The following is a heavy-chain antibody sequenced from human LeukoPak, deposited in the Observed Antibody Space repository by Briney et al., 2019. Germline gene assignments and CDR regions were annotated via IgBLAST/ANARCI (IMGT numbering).Heavy chain of an antibody. CDR2: INHSGST. J-gene: IGHJ4*02. Sequence: SETLSLTCAVYGGSFSGYYWSWIRQPPGKGLEWIGEINHSGSTNYNPSLKSRVTISVDTSKNQFSLKLSSVTAADTAVYYCARDDILTGYYFDYWGQGTLVTVSS. D-gene: IGHD3-9*01. CDR1: GGSFSGYY. CDR3: ARDDILTGYYFDY. V-gene: IGHV4-34*01.